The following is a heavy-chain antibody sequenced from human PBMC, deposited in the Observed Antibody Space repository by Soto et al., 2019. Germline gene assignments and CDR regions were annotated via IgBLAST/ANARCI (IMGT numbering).Heavy chain of an antibody. CDR3: AKDEPYYDILTGYYRGDAFDI. CDR1: GFTFSSYA. Sequence: GGSLRLSCAASGFTFSSYAMSWVRQAPGKGLEWVSAISGSGGSTHYADSVKGRFTISRDNSKNTLYLQMNSLRAEDTAVYYCAKDEPYYDILTGYYRGDAFDIWGQGTMVTVSS. V-gene: IGHV3-23*01. J-gene: IGHJ3*02. D-gene: IGHD3-9*01. CDR2: ISGSGGST.